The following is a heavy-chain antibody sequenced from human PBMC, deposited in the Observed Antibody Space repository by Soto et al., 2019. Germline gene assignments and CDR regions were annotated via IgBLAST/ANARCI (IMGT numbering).Heavy chain of an antibody. CDR2: ISSSRSTI. Sequence: EVQLVESGGGLVQPGGSLRLSCAASGFTFSSYSMNVVRQAPGKGLEWVSSISSSRSTIYYADSVKGRFTISRDNAKNSLYLQMNSLRAEDTAVYYCARDLATPGIAVAGPDYWGQGTLVTVYS. CDR1: GFTFSSYS. J-gene: IGHJ4*02. D-gene: IGHD6-19*01. V-gene: IGHV3-48*01. CDR3: ARDLATPGIAVAGPDY.